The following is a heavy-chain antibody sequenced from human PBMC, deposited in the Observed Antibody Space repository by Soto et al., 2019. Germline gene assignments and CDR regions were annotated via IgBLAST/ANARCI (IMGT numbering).Heavy chain of an antibody. J-gene: IGHJ3*02. CDR3: AKDFFVGEDPERAFDI. CDR2: ISGSGGST. V-gene: IGHV3-23*01. D-gene: IGHD1-1*01. Sequence: LRLSCAASGFTFSSYAMSWVRQAPGKGLEWVSAISGSGGSTYYADSVKGRFTISRDNSKNTLYLQMNSLRAEDTAVYYCAKDFFVGEDPERAFDIWGQGTMVTVSS. CDR1: GFTFSSYA.